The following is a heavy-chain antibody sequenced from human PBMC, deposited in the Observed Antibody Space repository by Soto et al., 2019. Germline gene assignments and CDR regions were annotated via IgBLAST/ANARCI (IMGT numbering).Heavy chain of an antibody. D-gene: IGHD1-1*01. CDR2: FFYRGTT. J-gene: IGHJ4*02. CDR3: ARSPQYTHGWNGAFDY. Sequence: PSETLSLTCTVSGGTSGTHFWNWIRQPPGKGLEWIGYFFYRGTTNYNPSLKSRVTISEDTSKNQFSLRLTSVTPADTAVYYCARSPQYTHGWNGAFDYWGLGTLVTAPQ. CDR1: GGTSGTHF. V-gene: IGHV4-59*11.